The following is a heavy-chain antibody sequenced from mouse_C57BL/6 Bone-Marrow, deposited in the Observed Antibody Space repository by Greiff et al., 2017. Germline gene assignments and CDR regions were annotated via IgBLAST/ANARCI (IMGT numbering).Heavy chain of an antibody. CDR1: GFTFSDYG. CDR3: ARDDGYSPAWFAY. Sequence: EVKLVESGGGLVKPGGSLKLSCAASGFTFSDYGMHWVRQAPEKGLEWVAYISSGSSTIYYADTVKGRFTISRDNAKNTLFLQMTSLGSEDTAMYYCARDDGYSPAWFAYWGQGTLVTVSA. CDR2: ISSGSSTI. J-gene: IGHJ3*01. V-gene: IGHV5-17*01. D-gene: IGHD2-3*01.